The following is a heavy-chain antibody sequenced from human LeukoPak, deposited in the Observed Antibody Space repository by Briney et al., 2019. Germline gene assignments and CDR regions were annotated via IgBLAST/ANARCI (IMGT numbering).Heavy chain of an antibody. V-gene: IGHV3-9*01. CDR3: AKDKGYSSGWDLDY. D-gene: IGHD6-19*01. J-gene: IGHJ4*02. CDR2: ISWNSGSI. CDR1: GFTFDDYA. Sequence: PGGSLRLSCADSGFTFDDYAMHWVRQAPGKGLEWVSGISWNSGSIGYADSVKGRFTISRDNAKNSLYLQMNSLRAEDTALYYCAKDKGYSSGWDLDYWGQGTLVTVSS.